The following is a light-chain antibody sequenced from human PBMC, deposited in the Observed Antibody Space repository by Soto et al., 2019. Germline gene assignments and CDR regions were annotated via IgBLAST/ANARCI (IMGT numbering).Light chain of an antibody. CDR3: QHFDHSLWT. CDR1: QSVSSN. CDR2: GAS. J-gene: IGKJ1*01. V-gene: IGKV3-15*01. Sequence: ERVMTQSPATLSVSPGERATLSCRASQSVSSNLAWYQQKPGQAPRLLIYGASTRATGIPARFSGSGSGAEFTLTIGSLQSEDFAVYYCQHFDHSLWTFGQGTKVEIK.